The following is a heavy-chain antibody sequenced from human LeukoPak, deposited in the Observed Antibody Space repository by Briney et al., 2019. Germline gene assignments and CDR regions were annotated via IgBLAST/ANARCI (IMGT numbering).Heavy chain of an antibody. Sequence: GGSLRLSCVASGFTFSSYCMSWVRQAPGKGLECVADIKHDGSKKYYVDSVKGRFTISRDNAKNPLYLHMNSLRDEDTAVYYSARGKSGSYGTKGYWGQGTVVTVSS. CDR2: IKHDGSKK. CDR1: GFTFSSYC. V-gene: IGHV3-7*01. D-gene: IGHD1-26*01. CDR3: ARGKSGSYGTKGY. J-gene: IGHJ4*02.